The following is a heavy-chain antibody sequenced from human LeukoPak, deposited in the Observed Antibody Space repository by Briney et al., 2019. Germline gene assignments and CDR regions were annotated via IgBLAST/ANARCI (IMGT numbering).Heavy chain of an antibody. J-gene: IGHJ5*02. CDR3: ASSSMVRGVKVNWFDP. Sequence: GASVKVSCKASGYTFTDYYMHWVRQAPGQGLEWMGWINPNSGGTNYAQKFQGRVTMTRDTSISTAYMELSRLRSDDTAVYYCASSSMVRGVKVNWFDPWGQGTLVTVSS. CDR1: GYTFTDYY. D-gene: IGHD3-10*01. CDR2: INPNSGGT. V-gene: IGHV1-2*02.